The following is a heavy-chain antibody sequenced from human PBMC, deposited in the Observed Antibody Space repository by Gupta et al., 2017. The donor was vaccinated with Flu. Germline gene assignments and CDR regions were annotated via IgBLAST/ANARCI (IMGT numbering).Heavy chain of an antibody. J-gene: IGHJ4*02. CDR3: ARGHWDY. CDR2: ISSSSSV. V-gene: IGHV3-48*03. CDR1: SCTFSTYG. Sequence: EVQLVEYGGGLVQTGGSMRLSCAASSCTFSTYGMNWVRRAPGKGLEWVSFISSSSSVYYADSVKGRFTISRDNAKNSLYLQMNSLRAEDTAVYYCARGHWDYWGQGTLVTVSS.